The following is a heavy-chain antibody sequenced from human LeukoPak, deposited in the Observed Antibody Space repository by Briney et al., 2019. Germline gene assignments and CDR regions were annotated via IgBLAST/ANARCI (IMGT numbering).Heavy chain of an antibody. J-gene: IGHJ4*02. Sequence: RASVKVSCKASGYTFTSYDINWVRQATGQGLEWMGWMNPNSGNTGYAQKFQGRVTMTRNTSISTAYMELSSLRSEDTAVYYCVYSYGSFYYFDYWGQGTLVTVSS. CDR3: VYSYGSFYYFDY. CDR1: GYTFTSYD. D-gene: IGHD5-18*01. V-gene: IGHV1-8*01. CDR2: MNPNSGNT.